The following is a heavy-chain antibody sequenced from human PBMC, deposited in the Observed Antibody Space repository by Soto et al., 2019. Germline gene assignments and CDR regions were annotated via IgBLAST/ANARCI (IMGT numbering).Heavy chain of an antibody. V-gene: IGHV3-11*05. CDR2: ISSGSRYT. J-gene: IGHJ4*02. Sequence: GGSLRLSCAASGFTFSDYYMNWIRQAPGKGLEWVSYISSGSRYTTYADSVKGRFTISRDNAKNSLYLQMNSLRAEDTALYYCARGGDILTGYYTLDYWGQGTLVTVSS. CDR3: ARGGDILTGYYTLDY. D-gene: IGHD3-9*01. CDR1: GFTFSDYY.